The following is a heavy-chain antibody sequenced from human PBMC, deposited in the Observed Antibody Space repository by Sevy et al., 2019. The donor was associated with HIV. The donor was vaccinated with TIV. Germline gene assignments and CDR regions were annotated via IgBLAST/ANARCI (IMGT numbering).Heavy chain of an antibody. V-gene: IGHV3-21*05. Sequence: GGSLRLSCAASGFTFSSYEMNWVRQAPGKGLEWVSYISSSGSYIYYADSVKGRFTISRDNAKNSLYLQMNSLRAEDTAVYYCARDSIPDGMDVWGQGTTVTVSS. J-gene: IGHJ6*02. CDR3: ARDSIPDGMDV. CDR1: GFTFSSYE. CDR2: ISSSGSYI.